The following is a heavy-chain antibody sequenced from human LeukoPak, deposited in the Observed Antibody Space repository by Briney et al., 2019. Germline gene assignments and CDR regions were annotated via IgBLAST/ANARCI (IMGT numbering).Heavy chain of an antibody. CDR2: ITSGSAYI. CDR1: GFIFSDYY. J-gene: IGHJ4*02. V-gene: IGHV3-21*06. CDR3: ARGTIAAADIDY. Sequence: GGSLRPSCAASGFIFSDYYMSWVRQAPGKGLEWVSSITSGSAYIYYADSVKGRFTISRDNAKNSLYLQMNSLRAEDTAVYYCARGTIAAADIDYWGQGTLVTVSS. D-gene: IGHD6-13*01.